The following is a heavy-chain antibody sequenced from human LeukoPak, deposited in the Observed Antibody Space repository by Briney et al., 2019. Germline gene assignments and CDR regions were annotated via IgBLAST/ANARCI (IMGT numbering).Heavy chain of an antibody. CDR3: ARYRKYCSSTSCSYGMDV. Sequence: GESLQISCKGSGYSFTSYWIGWVRQMPGKGLEWMGIIYPGDSDTRYSPSFQGQVTISADKSISTAYLQWSSLKASDTAMYYCARYRKYCSSTSCSYGMDVWGQGTTVTVSS. CDR1: GYSFTSYW. D-gene: IGHD2-2*01. CDR2: IYPGDSDT. V-gene: IGHV5-51*01. J-gene: IGHJ6*02.